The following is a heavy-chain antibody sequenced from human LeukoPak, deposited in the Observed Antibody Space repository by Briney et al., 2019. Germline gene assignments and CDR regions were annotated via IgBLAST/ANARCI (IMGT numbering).Heavy chain of an antibody. J-gene: IGHJ4*02. CDR1: GYTFTSYD. CDR2: MNPNSGNT. D-gene: IGHD6-6*01. V-gene: IGHV1-8*03. Sequence: ASVKVSCKASGYTFTSYDVNWVRQATGQGLEWMGWMNPNSGNTGYAQKFQGRVTISRNTSITTAYMELSGLTSEDTAVYYCARGPPVEQLLYFDYWGQGTLVTVSS. CDR3: ARGPPVEQLLYFDY.